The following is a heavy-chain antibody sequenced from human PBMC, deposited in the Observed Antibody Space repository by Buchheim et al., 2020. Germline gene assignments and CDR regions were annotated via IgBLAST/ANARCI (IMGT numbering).Heavy chain of an antibody. D-gene: IGHD6-6*01. Sequence: QVQLVESGGGVVQPGRSLRLSCAASGFTFSSYAMHWVRQAPGKGLEWVAVISYDGSNKYYADSVKGRFTISRDNSKKTLYLQMNSLRAEDTAVYYCARDSSSSPYYYYGMDVWGQGTT. CDR3: ARDSSSSPYYYYGMDV. V-gene: IGHV3-30*04. CDR1: GFTFSSYA. CDR2: ISYDGSNK. J-gene: IGHJ6*02.